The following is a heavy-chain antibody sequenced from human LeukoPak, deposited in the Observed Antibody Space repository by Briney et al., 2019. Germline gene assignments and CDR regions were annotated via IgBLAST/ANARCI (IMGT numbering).Heavy chain of an antibody. J-gene: IGHJ6*04. Sequence: GGSLRLSCAASGFSFSGYGMHWVRQAPGKGLEWASFIQYNGISKFYGDSVKGRFTISRDNAKNALYLEMNSLITEDTAVYYCAKDLTDFGVWGRGTTVTVSS. V-gene: IGHV3-30*02. CDR3: AKDLTDFGV. CDR1: GFSFSGYG. D-gene: IGHD3-3*01. CDR2: IQYNGISK.